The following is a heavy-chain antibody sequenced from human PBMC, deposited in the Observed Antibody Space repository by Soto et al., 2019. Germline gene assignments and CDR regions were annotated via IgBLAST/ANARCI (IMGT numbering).Heavy chain of an antibody. J-gene: IGHJ5*02. CDR1: GGTFSSYA. D-gene: IGHD1-26*01. V-gene: IGHV1-69*13. CDR3: AREVGATLNWFDP. CDR2: IIPIFGTA. Sequence: ASVKVSFKASGGTFSSYAISWVRQAPGQGLEWMGGIIPIFGTANYAQKFQGRVTITADESTSTAYMELSSLRSEDTAVYYCAREVGATLNWFDPWGQGTLVTVS.